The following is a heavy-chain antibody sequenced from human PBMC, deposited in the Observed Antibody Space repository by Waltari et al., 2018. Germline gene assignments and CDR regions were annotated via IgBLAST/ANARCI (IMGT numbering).Heavy chain of an antibody. CDR3: AKDLIPSYYDSSGGHAFDI. D-gene: IGHD3-22*01. CDR1: GFTFSSYA. CDR2: MRGSGENT. Sequence: EVQVVESGGGLVQPGGSLRISCEASGFTFSSYAMSWVRQAPGRGLEWVSGMRGSGENTYYTDAVKGRFTISRDNSKNTVYVQMNNLRAEDTAVYYCAKDLIPSYYDSSGGHAFDIWGQGTMVTVSS. V-gene: IGHV3-23*04. J-gene: IGHJ3*02.